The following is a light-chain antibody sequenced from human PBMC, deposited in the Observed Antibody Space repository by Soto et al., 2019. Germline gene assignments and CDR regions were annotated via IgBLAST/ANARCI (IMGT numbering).Light chain of an antibody. CDR2: AAS. CDR1: QDISKY. Sequence: DIQMTQSPSSLSASVGDRVTITCRASQDISKYLAWYQQKPGKVPKLLIYAASTLQSGVPSRFSGSGSGTDFTLTISSLQPADVATYYCQKYNTAPLTFGGGTKVEIK. J-gene: IGKJ4*01. V-gene: IGKV1-27*01. CDR3: QKYNTAPLT.